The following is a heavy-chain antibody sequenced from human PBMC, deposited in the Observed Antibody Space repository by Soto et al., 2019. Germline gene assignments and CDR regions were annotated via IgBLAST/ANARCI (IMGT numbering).Heavy chain of an antibody. CDR2: IYYSGST. CDR1: GGSINNSDW. V-gene: IGHV4-4*02. J-gene: IGHJ6*03. Sequence: PSETLSLTCAVSGGSINNSDWWCWVRPPPGKGLEWIGEIYYSGSTNYNPSLKSRVTISVDTSKNQFSLKLSSVTAADTAVYYCARDPRGTPSGWPRGGAGYYYYMDVWGKGTTVTVSS. CDR3: ARDPRGTPSGWPRGGAGYYYYMDV. D-gene: IGHD6-19*01.